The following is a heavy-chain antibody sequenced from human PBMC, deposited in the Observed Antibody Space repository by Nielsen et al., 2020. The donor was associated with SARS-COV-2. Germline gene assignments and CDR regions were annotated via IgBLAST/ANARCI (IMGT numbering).Heavy chain of an antibody. CDR1: GYTFTSYD. J-gene: IGHJ4*02. CDR3: ARGPEAVAARQYRVEEDY. D-gene: IGHD6-19*01. Sequence: ASVKVSCKASGYTFTSYDINWVRQATGQGLEWMGWMNPNSGNTGYAQKFQGRVTMTRNTSISTAYMELSSLRSEDTAVYYCARGPEAVAARQYRVEEDYWGQGTLVTVSS. CDR2: MNPNSGNT. V-gene: IGHV1-8*01.